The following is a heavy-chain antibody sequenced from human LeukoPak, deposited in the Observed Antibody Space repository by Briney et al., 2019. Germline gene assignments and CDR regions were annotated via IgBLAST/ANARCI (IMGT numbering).Heavy chain of an antibody. J-gene: IGHJ4*02. D-gene: IGHD2-8*02. CDR1: GFTFSSYA. CDR2: ISSSGSGGST. CDR3: ARVSSPTGY. V-gene: IGHV3-23*01. Sequence: GGSLRLSCAASGFTFSSYAMSWVRQAPGKGLEWVSGISSSGSGGSTYYADSVKGRFTISRDNAKNSLYLQMNSLRAEDTAVYYCARVSSPTGYWGQGTLVTVSS.